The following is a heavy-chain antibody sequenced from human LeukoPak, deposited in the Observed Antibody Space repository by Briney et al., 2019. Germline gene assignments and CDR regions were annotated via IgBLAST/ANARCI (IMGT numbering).Heavy chain of an antibody. D-gene: IGHD1-1*01. V-gene: IGHV3-49*03. CDR1: GFTFGDYA. CDR3: TRGLAQLELDGFDY. J-gene: IGHJ4*02. Sequence: GRSLRLSCTASGFTFGDYAMSWFRHAPGKGLEWVGFIRSKAYGGTTEYAASVKGRFTISRDDSKSIAYLQMNSLKTEDTAVYYCTRGLAQLELDGFDYWGQGTLVTVSS. CDR2: IRSKAYGGTT.